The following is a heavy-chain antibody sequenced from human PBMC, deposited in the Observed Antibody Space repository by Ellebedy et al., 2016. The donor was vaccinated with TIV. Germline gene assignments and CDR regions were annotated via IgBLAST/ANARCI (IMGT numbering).Heavy chain of an antibody. CDR1: GASISSVPYY. CDR3: ARGIEQWLNS. D-gene: IGHD6-19*01. V-gene: IGHV4-31*03. Sequence: SETLSLXXTVSGASISSVPYYWNWIRQHPGKGLERIGYIYSGGSTYYSPSLKSRVTISLDTSKNQFSMKLTSVTAADTAVYYCARGIEQWLNSWGQGTLVTVSS. J-gene: IGHJ4*02. CDR2: IYSGGST.